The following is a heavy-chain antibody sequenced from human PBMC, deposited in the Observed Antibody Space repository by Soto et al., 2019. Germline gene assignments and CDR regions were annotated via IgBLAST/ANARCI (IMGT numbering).Heavy chain of an antibody. CDR1: GYTFTGYY. CDR3: ARDSRRGQSNFPYYYHYGMDV. Sequence: ASVKVSCKASGYTFTGYYMHWVRQAPGQGLEWMGWINPNSGGTNYAQKFQGWVTMTRDTSISTAYMELSRLRSDDTAVYYCARDSRRGQSNFPYYYHYGMDVCGHGTTVTVSS. D-gene: IGHD3-16*01. V-gene: IGHV1-2*04. CDR2: INPNSGGT. J-gene: IGHJ6*02.